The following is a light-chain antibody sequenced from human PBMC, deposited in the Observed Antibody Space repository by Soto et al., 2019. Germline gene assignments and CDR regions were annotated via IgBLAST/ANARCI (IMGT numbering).Light chain of an antibody. CDR3: QQAKSFPVS. Sequence: DIQMTQSPSSLSASVGDTVTITCRSSQDVGRWLSWYQQKPGKAPKILIFAASILQSGVPSRFSGSGSGTDFTLTINNLQPEDFATYYCQQAKSFPVSFGQGTRLEIK. V-gene: IGKV1D-12*01. J-gene: IGKJ5*01. CDR1: QDVGRW. CDR2: AAS.